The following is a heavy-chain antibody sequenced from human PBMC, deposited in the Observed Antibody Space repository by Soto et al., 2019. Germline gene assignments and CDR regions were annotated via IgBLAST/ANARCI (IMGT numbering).Heavy chain of an antibody. CDR3: AREPNPYIGGGGDYYYYGMDV. Sequence: SETLSLTCTVSGGSISSYYWSWIRQPPGKGLEWIGYIYYSGSTNYNPSLKSRVTISVDTSKNQFSLKLSSVTAADTAVYYCAREPNPYIGGGGDYYYYGMDVWGQGTTVTVSS. J-gene: IGHJ6*02. V-gene: IGHV4-59*01. CDR1: GGSISSYY. CDR2: IYYSGST. D-gene: IGHD5-12*01.